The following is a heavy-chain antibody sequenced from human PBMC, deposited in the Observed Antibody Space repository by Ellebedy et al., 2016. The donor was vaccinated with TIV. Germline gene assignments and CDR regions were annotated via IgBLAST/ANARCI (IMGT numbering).Heavy chain of an antibody. V-gene: IGHV4-61*01. CDR1: GGSVSSGHYY. D-gene: IGHD6-6*01. J-gene: IGHJ6*02. Sequence: SETLSLXXTVSGGSVSSGHYYWSWIRQPPGKGLEWIGYVYYTGSTYYNPSLKSRVTISVDTSKNQFSLKLSSVTAADTAVYHCARIAARYYGMDVWGQGTTVTVSS. CDR3: ARIAARYYGMDV. CDR2: VYYTGST.